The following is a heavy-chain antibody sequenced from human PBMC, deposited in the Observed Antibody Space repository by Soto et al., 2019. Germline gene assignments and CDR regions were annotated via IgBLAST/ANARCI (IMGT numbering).Heavy chain of an antibody. CDR3: ARGRGVSGYYLSDYGMDV. CDR2: IGTAGDT. CDR1: GFTFSSYD. J-gene: IGHJ6*02. Sequence: PGGSLRLSCAASGFTFSSYDMHWVRQATGKGLEWVSAIGTAGDTYYPGSVKGRFTISRENAKNSLYLQMNSLRAGDTAVYYCARGRGVSGYYLSDYGMDVWGQGTTVTVSS. D-gene: IGHD3-3*01. V-gene: IGHV3-13*01.